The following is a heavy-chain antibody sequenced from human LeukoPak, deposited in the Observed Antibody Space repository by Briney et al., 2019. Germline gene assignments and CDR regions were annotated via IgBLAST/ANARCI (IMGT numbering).Heavy chain of an antibody. J-gene: IGHJ4*02. Sequence: GGSLRLSCAASGFTFSSYAMHWVRQAPGKGLEWVAVISYDGSNKYYADSVKGRFTISRDNSKNTLYLQMNSLRAEDTAVYYCAREHRRYYYDSSGYAADYWGQGTLVTVSS. CDR3: AREHRRYYYDSSGYAADY. CDR2: ISYDGSNK. CDR1: GFTFSSYA. V-gene: IGHV3-30-3*01. D-gene: IGHD3-22*01.